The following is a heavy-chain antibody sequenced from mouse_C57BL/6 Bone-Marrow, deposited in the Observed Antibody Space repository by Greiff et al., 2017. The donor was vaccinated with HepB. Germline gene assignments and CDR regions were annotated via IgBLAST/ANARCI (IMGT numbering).Heavy chain of an antibody. CDR3: TRWARATTFAY. D-gene: IGHD3-1*01. CDR1: GYTFINYV. CDR2: INPYNDGS. V-gene: IGHV1-14*01. J-gene: IGHJ3*01. Sequence: SGPELVKPGASVKMSCKASGYTFINYVIHWVKQKPGQGLEWIGYINPYNDGSKYNEKFKGKATLTSDKSSSTAYVELSSLTSEDSAVYYCTRWARATTFAYWGQGTRVTISA.